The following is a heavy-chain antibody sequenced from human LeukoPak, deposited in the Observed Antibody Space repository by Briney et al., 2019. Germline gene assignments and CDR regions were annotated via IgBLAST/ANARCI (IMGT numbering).Heavy chain of an antibody. CDR2: IWHDGSNK. CDR3: ARARGVSTGYRPIDY. CDR1: GFTFSTSG. J-gene: IGHJ4*02. D-gene: IGHD3-22*01. Sequence: GGSLRLSCAASGFTFSTSGMHWVRQAPGKGLEWVAVIWHDGSNKHYAESVKGRFSISRDNSKSTLYLQMNSLRAEDTAVYYCARARGVSTGYRPIDYWGQGTLVTVSS. V-gene: IGHV3-33*01.